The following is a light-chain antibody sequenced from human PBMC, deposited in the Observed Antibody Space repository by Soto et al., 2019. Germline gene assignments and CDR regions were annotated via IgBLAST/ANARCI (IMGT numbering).Light chain of an antibody. Sequence: DIHMTQYPSSLSASVGDRVTIPFRASQNIINYLNWYQQKPGKAPQLLIYVASRLESGVPSRFSGSGSGTDFTLTISSLQPEDFATYYCQQSYNAPITFGQGTRLEIK. CDR1: QNIINY. J-gene: IGKJ5*01. CDR2: VAS. CDR3: QQSYNAPIT. V-gene: IGKV1-39*01.